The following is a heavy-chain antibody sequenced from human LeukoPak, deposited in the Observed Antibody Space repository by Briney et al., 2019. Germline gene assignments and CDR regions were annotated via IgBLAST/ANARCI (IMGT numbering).Heavy chain of an antibody. D-gene: IGHD1-26*01. V-gene: IGHV3-21*01. CDR2: ISCSSSYI. J-gene: IGHJ3*02. CDR1: GFTFSSYS. Sequence: GGSLRLSCAASGFTFSSYSMNWVRQAPGKGLEWVSSISCSSSYIYYADSVKGRFTISRDNAKNSLYLQMNSLRAEDTAVYYCARLSGADAFDIWGQGTMVTVSS. CDR3: ARLSGADAFDI.